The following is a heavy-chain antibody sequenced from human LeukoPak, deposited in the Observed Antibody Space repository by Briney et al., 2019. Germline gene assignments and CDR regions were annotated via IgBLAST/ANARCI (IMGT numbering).Heavy chain of an antibody. V-gene: IGHV4-39*01. D-gene: IGHD5-18*01. J-gene: IGHJ4*02. Sequence: PSETPSLTCTVSGGSISSSSYYWGWIRQPPGKGLEWIGSIYYSGSSYYNPSLKSRVTISVHTSKNQFSLKLSSVTAADTAVYYCARHVDTATDYFDYWGQGTLVTVSS. CDR1: GGSISSSSYY. CDR2: IYYSGSS. CDR3: ARHVDTATDYFDY.